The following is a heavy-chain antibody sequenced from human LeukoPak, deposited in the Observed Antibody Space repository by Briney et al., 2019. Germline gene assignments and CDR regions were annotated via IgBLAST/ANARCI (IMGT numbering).Heavy chain of an antibody. D-gene: IGHD3-3*01. J-gene: IGHJ4*02. V-gene: IGHV4-59*08. Sequence: AETLSLTCTVSGGSISSYYWSWIRQPPGKGLEWIGYIDYSGSTNYNLYLKSRVTISVDTSKNQCSLKLSSVTAADTDVYYCARHPRVARGIFDYWGQGTLVTVSS. CDR2: IDYSGST. CDR3: ARHPRVARGIFDY. CDR1: GGSISSYY.